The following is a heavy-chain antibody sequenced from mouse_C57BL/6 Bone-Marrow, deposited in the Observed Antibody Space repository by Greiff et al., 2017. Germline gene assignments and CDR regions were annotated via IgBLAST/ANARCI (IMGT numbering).Heavy chain of an antibody. D-gene: IGHD5-1*01. J-gene: IGHJ2*01. Sequence: VHLVESGAELVKPGASVKLSCKASGYTFTEYTIHWVKQRSGQGLEWIGWFYPGSGSIKYNEKFKDKATLTADKSSSTVSMELSRLTSEDSAVYFCARHEGFYLYFDYWGQGTTLTVSS. CDR3: ARHEGFYLYFDY. CDR1: GYTFTEYT. V-gene: IGHV1-62-2*01. CDR2: FYPGSGSI.